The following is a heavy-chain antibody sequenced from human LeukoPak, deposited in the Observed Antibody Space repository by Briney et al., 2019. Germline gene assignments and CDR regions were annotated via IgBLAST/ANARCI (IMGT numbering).Heavy chain of an antibody. D-gene: IGHD3-10*01. Sequence: ASVKVSCKASGYTFTDYYIHWVRQAPGQGLEWMGWINPNSGGTNYAQNFQGRVTMTTDTSTSTAYMELRSLRSDDTAVYYCARDSYYYGSGSYYNWFDPWGQGTLVTVSS. V-gene: IGHV1-2*02. CDR1: GYTFTDYY. CDR3: ARDSYYYGSGSYYNWFDP. CDR2: INPNSGGT. J-gene: IGHJ5*02.